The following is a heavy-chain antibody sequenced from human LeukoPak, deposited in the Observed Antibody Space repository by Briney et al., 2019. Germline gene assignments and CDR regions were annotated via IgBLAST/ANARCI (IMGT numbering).Heavy chain of an antibody. Sequence: GGSLRPSCVASGFTFSGYAMSWVRQAPGKGLEWVSAISGSGGSTYYADSVRGRFTISRDNSKNTLYLQMNSLRAEDTAVYYCARTSSSSPHPDYWGQGTLVTVSS. CDR2: ISGSGGST. D-gene: IGHD6-13*01. J-gene: IGHJ4*02. CDR1: GFTFSGYA. V-gene: IGHV3-23*01. CDR3: ARTSSSSPHPDY.